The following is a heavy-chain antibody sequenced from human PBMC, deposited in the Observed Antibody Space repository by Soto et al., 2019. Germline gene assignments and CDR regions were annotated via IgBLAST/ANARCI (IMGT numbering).Heavy chain of an antibody. Sequence: QLQLQESGPGLVKPPETLTLTCTVSGASLSGRSSYSLGWIRQPPGKGLEWIGTIYYSGATYYSPSLQSRVTISVDPSTDPFSLVVSSLTAADTAVYFCARLSAVRGVIHYWGRGTLVAVSS. CDR2: IYYSGAT. J-gene: IGHJ4*02. CDR1: GASLSGRSSYS. V-gene: IGHV4-39*02. CDR3: ARLSAVRGVIHY. D-gene: IGHD3-10*01.